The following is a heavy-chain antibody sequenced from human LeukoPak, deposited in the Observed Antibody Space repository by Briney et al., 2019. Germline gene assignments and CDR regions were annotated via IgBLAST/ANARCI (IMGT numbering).Heavy chain of an antibody. V-gene: IGHV3-30*18. CDR3: AKDRDVGAAGYYFDY. CDR1: GFTFRTYG. D-gene: IGHD6-13*01. J-gene: IGHJ4*02. CDR2: ISNDGRNK. Sequence: GGSLRLSCAASGFTFRTYGMHWVRQAPGKGLEWVAVISNDGRNKYHVDSVKGRFTISRDNSKNTVYLQMNSLRAEDTAVYFCAKDRDVGAAGYYFDYWGQGTLVTVSS.